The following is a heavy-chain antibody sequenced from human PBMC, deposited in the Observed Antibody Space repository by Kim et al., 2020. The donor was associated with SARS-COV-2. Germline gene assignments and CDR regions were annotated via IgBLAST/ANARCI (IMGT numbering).Heavy chain of an antibody. CDR3: ASSRSRVIDV. Sequence: SQTLSLTCAISGDSVSSNSAAWNWISQSPSRGLEWLGRTYYRSKWNNDYAVSVKSRININPDTSKNQFSLQLNSVTPEDTAVYYCASSRSRVIDVWGQGTMVTVSS. V-gene: IGHV6-1*01. CDR2: TYYRSKWNN. D-gene: IGHD6-6*01. J-gene: IGHJ3*01. CDR1: GDSVSSNSAA.